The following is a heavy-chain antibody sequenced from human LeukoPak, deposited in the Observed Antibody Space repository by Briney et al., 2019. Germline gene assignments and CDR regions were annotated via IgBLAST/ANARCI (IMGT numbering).Heavy chain of an antibody. CDR1: GFTFSSYA. V-gene: IGHV3-66*01. J-gene: IGHJ3*02. CDR2: IYSGGST. Sequence: GGSLRLSCAASGFTFSSYAMSWVRQAPGKGLEWVSVIYSGGSTYYADSVKGRFTISRDNSKNTLYLQMNSLRAEDTAVYYCAVLAGDIFRAFDIWGQGTMVTVSS. CDR3: AVLAGDIFRAFDI. D-gene: IGHD3-9*01.